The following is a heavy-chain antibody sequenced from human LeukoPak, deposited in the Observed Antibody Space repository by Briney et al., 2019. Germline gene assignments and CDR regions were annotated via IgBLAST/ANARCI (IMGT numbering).Heavy chain of an antibody. V-gene: IGHV1-69*04. J-gene: IGHJ4*02. CDR3: ASMITFGGVIVPPEYYFDY. CDR2: IIPILGIA. CDR1: VGTFSSYA. Sequence: SVKVSCKASVGTFSSYAISWVRQAPGQGLEWMGRIIPILGIANYAQNFQGRGTITPDKSTSTAYMYLSSVRAQSTPLYYSASMITFGGVIVPPEYYFDYWGQGTLVTVSS. D-gene: IGHD3-16*02.